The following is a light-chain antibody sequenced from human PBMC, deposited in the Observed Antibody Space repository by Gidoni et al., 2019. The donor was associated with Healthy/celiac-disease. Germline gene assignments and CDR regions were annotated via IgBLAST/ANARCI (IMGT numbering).Light chain of an antibody. J-gene: IGLJ1*01. V-gene: IGLV2-14*01. CDR3: SSYTSSSTRV. CDR2: DVS. Sequence: QSALTQPASVSGSPGQSITISCTGTSRDVGGYNYVSWYQQHPGQAPKLMIYDVSNRPSVVSNRFSGSKSGNTASLTISGLQAEDEADYYCSSYTSSSTRVFGTGTKVTVL. CDR1: SRDVGGYNY.